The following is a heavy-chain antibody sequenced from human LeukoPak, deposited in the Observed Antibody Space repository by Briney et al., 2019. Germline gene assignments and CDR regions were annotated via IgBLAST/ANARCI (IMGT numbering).Heavy chain of an antibody. Sequence: GGSLRLSCAASGFTFSSYAMHWVRQAPGKGLEWVAVISYDGSNKYYADSVKGRFTISRDNSKNTLYLQMNSLRAEDTAVYYCAKNTYCGGDCYSIIPLDYGMDVWGQGTTVTVSS. CDR2: ISYDGSNK. V-gene: IGHV3-30-3*02. D-gene: IGHD2-21*02. CDR1: GFTFSSYA. CDR3: AKNTYCGGDCYSIIPLDYGMDV. J-gene: IGHJ6*02.